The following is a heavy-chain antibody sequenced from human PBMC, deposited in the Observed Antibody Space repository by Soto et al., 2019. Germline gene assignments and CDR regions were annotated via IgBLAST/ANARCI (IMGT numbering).Heavy chain of an antibody. CDR1: GFPISNYG. CDR2: ISYDGTIT. Sequence: PGGSLRLSCAASGFPISNYGMHWVRQAPGKGLEWVAVISYDGTITYYADSVKGRFTISRDNSKNTLYLQMNSLRTEDTAVYYCATTRVGPCSSSICFSGIFDGMDVWGQGTTVTVSS. J-gene: IGHJ6*02. CDR3: ATTRVGPCSSSICFSGIFDGMDV. D-gene: IGHD2-2*01. V-gene: IGHV3-30-3*01.